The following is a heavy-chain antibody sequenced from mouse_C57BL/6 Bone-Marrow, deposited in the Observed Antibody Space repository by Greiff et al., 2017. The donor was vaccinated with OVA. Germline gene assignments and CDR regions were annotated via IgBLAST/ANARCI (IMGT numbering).Heavy chain of an antibody. CDR3: ARHETYGNYSAWFAY. J-gene: IGHJ3*01. Sequence: EVMLVESGGGLVQPGESLKLSCESNEYEFPSHDMSWVRKTPEKRLELVAAINSDGGSTYYPDTMEKRFIISRDNTKKTLYLQMSSLRSEDTALYYCARHETYGNYSAWFAYWGQGTLVTVSA. CDR1: EYEFPSHD. V-gene: IGHV5-2*01. D-gene: IGHD2-1*01. CDR2: INSDGGST.